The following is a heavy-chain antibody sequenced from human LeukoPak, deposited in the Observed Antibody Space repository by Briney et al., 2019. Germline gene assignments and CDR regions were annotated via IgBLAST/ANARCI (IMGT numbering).Heavy chain of an antibody. CDR3: AKAPVASCSGAFCYPFDY. Sequence: GGSLRLSCAASGSTFTNYAMSWVRQAPGKGLEWVSATVGSSPNTYHADSVKGRFTISRDNSKNTLYLQMNSLRAEDTAVYYCAKAPVASCSGAFCYPFDYWGQGTLVTVSS. CDR1: GSTFTNYA. D-gene: IGHD2-15*01. J-gene: IGHJ4*02. CDR2: TVGSSPNT. V-gene: IGHV3-23*01.